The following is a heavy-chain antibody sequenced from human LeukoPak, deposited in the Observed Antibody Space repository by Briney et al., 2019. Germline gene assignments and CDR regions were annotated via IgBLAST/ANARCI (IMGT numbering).Heavy chain of an antibody. D-gene: IGHD1-26*01. CDR2: ISSSSSYI. Sequence: GGSLRLSCAASGFTFSSYSMNWVHQAPGKGLEWVSSISSSSSYIYYADSVKGRFTISRDNAKNSLYLQMNSLRAEDTAVYYCARGGLVGARDLNAFDIWGQGTMVTVSS. CDR3: ARGGLVGARDLNAFDI. CDR1: GFTFSSYS. J-gene: IGHJ3*02. V-gene: IGHV3-21*01.